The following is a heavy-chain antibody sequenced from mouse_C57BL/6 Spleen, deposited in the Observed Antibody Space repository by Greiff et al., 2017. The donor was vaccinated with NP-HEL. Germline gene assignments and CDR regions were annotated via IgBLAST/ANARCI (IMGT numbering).Heavy chain of an antibody. J-gene: IGHJ3*01. D-gene: IGHD2-12*01. CDR1: GYTFTSYW. Sequence: QVQLKQPGAELVKPGASVKLSCKASGYTFTSYWMHWVKQRPGQGLEWIGMIHPNSGSTNYNEKFKSKATLTVDKSSSTAYMQLSSLTSEDSAVYYCARGKEENDGVFAYWGQGTLVTVSA. CDR3: ARGKEENDGVFAY. V-gene: IGHV1-64*01. CDR2: IHPNSGST.